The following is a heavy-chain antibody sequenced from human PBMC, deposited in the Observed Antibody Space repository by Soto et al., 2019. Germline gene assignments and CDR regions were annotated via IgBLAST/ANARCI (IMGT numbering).Heavy chain of an antibody. V-gene: IGHV3-23*01. CDR3: AKSVGANPYWCLDL. Sequence: EVQLLESGGGLVQPGGSLRLSCESSGFTFSHFAMTWVRQAPGKGLQWVSAITGTGSSTYNADSVKGRFTSSRDNSKNTLYLQMTDLRAEDTAVYYCAKSVGANPYWCLDLWGRGTLVIVSS. D-gene: IGHD2-15*01. CDR2: ITGTGSST. CDR1: GFTFSHFA. J-gene: IGHJ2*01.